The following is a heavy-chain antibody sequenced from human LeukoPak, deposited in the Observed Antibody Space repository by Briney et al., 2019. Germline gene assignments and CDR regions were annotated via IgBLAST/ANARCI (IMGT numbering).Heavy chain of an antibody. V-gene: IGHV4-61*08. J-gene: IGHJ4*02. CDR1: GGSISSGDYY. Sequence: SQTLSLTCTVSGGSISSGDYYWNWIRQHPEKSLEWVGYIYYSGSTNYNPSLISRVTMSVDTAKNQFSLKLRSVTAADTAVYYCVRSLRLYNFDYWGQGTLVTVSS. CDR2: IYYSGST. CDR3: VRSLRLYNFDY.